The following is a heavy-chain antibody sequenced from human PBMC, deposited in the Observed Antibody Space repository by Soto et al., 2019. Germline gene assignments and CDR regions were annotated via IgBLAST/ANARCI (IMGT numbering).Heavy chain of an antibody. D-gene: IGHD3-3*01. Sequence: GGSLRLSCAASGLTFSNYAMHWVRQGPGKGLEWVAVTSYDGSHKYYADSVKGRFTISRDNAKNTLYLQMNSLRAEDTAVYYCARGVSDYDFWSGYSTWFDPWGQGTLVTVSS. CDR1: GLTFSNYA. CDR2: TSYDGSHK. CDR3: ARGVSDYDFWSGYSTWFDP. V-gene: IGHV3-30*03. J-gene: IGHJ5*02.